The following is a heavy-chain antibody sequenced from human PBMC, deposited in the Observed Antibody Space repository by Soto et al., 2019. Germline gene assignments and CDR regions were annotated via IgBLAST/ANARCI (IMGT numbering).Heavy chain of an antibody. CDR1: GFTFSSYA. D-gene: IGHD3-10*01. J-gene: IGHJ5*02. CDR3: AKSWDGSGSYYKLNWFDP. Sequence: EVQLLESGGGLVQPGGSLRLSCAASGFTFSSYAMSWVRQAPGKGLEWVSAISGSGGSTYYADSVKGRFTISRDNSKNTLYLQMNSLRAEDTAVYYCAKSWDGSGSYYKLNWFDPWGQGTLVTVSS. CDR2: ISGSGGST. V-gene: IGHV3-23*01.